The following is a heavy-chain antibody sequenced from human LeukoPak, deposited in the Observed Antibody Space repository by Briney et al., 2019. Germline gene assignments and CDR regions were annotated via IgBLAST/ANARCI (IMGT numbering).Heavy chain of an antibody. CDR2: IRSDGII. V-gene: IGHV3-23*01. J-gene: IGHJ4*02. Sequence: GGSLRLSCAASGFTFSSYNMNWVRQAPGKGLEWVSHIRSDGIISYADSVKGRFTISRDNSKNTLYLRMNSLRAEDTAVYYCAKDAQSVGYYYDSSGYYRGRKQGDYWGQGTLVTVSS. CDR3: AKDAQSVGYYYDSSGYYRGRKQGDY. D-gene: IGHD3-22*01. CDR1: GFTFSSYN.